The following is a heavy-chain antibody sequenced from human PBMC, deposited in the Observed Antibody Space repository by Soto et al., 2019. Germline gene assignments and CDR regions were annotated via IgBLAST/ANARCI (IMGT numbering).Heavy chain of an antibody. CDR3: AKVMVKNWFDP. CDR1: GFTFSNYA. Sequence: GGSLRLSCAASGFTFSNYAMTWVRQAPGKGLEWVSGLNGSGGSTSSADSVKGRFAISRDNSKNTLYLQMSSLRAEDTAVYYCAKVMVKNWFDPWGQGTLVTVSS. V-gene: IGHV3-23*01. D-gene: IGHD5-18*01. J-gene: IGHJ5*02. CDR2: LNGSGGST.